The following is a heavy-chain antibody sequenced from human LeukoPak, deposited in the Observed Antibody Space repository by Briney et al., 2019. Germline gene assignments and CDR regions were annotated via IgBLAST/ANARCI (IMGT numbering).Heavy chain of an antibody. CDR3: AKDLYGSGSWPTDY. CDR2: IRYEGNNE. Sequence: GGSLGLSCAASGFTFSNYGMHWVRQAPGKGLEWVAFIRYEGNNEYYADSVKGRFTISRDNSKNTLYLQMNSLRAEDTAVYYCAKDLYGSGSWPTDYWGQGTLVTVSS. V-gene: IGHV3-30*02. CDR1: GFTFSNYG. J-gene: IGHJ4*02. D-gene: IGHD3-10*01.